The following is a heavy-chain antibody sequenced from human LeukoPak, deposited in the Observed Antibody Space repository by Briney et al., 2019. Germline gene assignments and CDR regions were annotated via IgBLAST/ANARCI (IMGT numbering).Heavy chain of an antibody. J-gene: IGHJ3*02. CDR1: GGSISSYY. CDR3: ARENSSSYRAFDI. CDR2: ISTSGNS. Sequence: PSETLSLTCTVSGGSISSYYWTWIRQPAGKGLEWIGRISTSGNSNYNPSLKSRVTMSLDTSKNHISLNLSSVTAADTAVYYCARENSSSYRAFDIWGQGTMVTVSS. D-gene: IGHD6-13*01. V-gene: IGHV4-4*07.